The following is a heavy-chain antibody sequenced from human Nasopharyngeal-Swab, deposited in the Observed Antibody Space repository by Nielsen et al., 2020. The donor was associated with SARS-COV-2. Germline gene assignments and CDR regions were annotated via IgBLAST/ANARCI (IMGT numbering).Heavy chain of an antibody. CDR3: ATGEIVGATLYFDY. J-gene: IGHJ4*02. CDR1: GYSLRNLA. Sequence: ASVKVSCKVSGYSLRNLALHWVRQAPGEGLEWMGGLHPEDGETIYTEKFQGRVTMTEDTSTDTAYLELASLKPEDTAVYYCATGEIVGATLYFDYWGQGTLVTVSS. D-gene: IGHD1-26*01. CDR2: LHPEDGET. V-gene: IGHV1-24*01.